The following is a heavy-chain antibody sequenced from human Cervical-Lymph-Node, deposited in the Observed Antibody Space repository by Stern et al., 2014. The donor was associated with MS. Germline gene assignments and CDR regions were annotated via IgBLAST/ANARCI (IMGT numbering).Heavy chain of an antibody. CDR2: ISAYNGNT. CDR1: GYAFSSHG. CDR3: ARVPQNIGDH. Sequence: QVQLVQSGAEVKKPGASVKVSCKASGYAFSSHGISWVRQAPGQGLEWVGWISAYNGNTNYAQKFQGRFTMTTDTSTSTAYMELRSLRSDDTAVYYCARVPQNIGDHWGQGTLVTVSS. V-gene: IGHV1-18*01. J-gene: IGHJ4*02. D-gene: IGHD2/OR15-2a*01.